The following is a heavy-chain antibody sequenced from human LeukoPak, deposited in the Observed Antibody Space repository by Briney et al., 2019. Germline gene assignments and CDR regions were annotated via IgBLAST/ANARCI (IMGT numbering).Heavy chain of an antibody. J-gene: IGHJ3*02. Sequence: GGSLRLSCAASGFTFSRNSMNWVRQAPGKGLEWVSSISTSSSYINYADSVKGRFTISRDNAKNSLYLQMNSLRAEDTAVYYCAREANYYDSTPDAFDIWGQGTMVTASS. CDR2: ISTSSSYI. CDR1: GFTFSRNS. D-gene: IGHD3-22*01. V-gene: IGHV3-21*01. CDR3: AREANYYDSTPDAFDI.